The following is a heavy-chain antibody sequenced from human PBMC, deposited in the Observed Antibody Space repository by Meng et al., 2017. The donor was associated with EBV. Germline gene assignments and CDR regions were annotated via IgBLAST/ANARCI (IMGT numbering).Heavy chain of an antibody. D-gene: IGHD3-10*01. CDR1: DAPFRYYG. V-gene: IGHV1-69*01. CDR2: FLPRLGAP. CDR3: ASESGRGYTPDY. Sequence: PVASGHATSTTCDAPFRYYGSSWVPQAPGQGLEWLGVFLPRLGAPNYAQKFHGRVKITADESTSTHYMDLSSLRSEDTAIYYCASESGRGYTPDYWGQGTLVTVAS. J-gene: IGHJ4*02.